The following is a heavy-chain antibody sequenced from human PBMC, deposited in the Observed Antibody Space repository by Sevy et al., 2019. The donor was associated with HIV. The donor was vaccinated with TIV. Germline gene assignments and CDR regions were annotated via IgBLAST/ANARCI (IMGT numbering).Heavy chain of an antibody. J-gene: IGHJ4*02. V-gene: IGHV4-34*01. CDR3: AREISGVCCTFDY. D-gene: IGHD2-15*01. Sequence: SETLSLTCAVYGGSFSGYYWSWIRQPPGKGLEWIGEINHSDSTNYNPSLKSRVTISVDTSKNQFSLKLHSVTAADTPVYYCAREISGVCCTFDYWSQGTLVTVSS. CDR1: GGSFSGYY. CDR2: INHSDST.